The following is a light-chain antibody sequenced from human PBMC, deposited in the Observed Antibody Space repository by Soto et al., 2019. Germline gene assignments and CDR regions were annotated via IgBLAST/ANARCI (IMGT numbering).Light chain of an antibody. CDR1: QVITND. V-gene: IGKV1-17*01. J-gene: IGKJ1*01. Sequence: IPMTQSPSSLSACVGDRLSITCRASQVITNDLGWYQQRPGKAPKRLIYAASTLQSGVPSRFSGSGSGTEFNLTISSLQPEAVATYYCLQLYTYHWTFGQGTKVEIK. CDR2: AAS. CDR3: LQLYTYHWT.